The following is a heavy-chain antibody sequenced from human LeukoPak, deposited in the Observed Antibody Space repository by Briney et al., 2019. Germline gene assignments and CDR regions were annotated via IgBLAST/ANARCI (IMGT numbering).Heavy chain of an antibody. Sequence: ASVKVSCKASGYTFTSYGISWVRQAPGQGLEWMGWISAYNGNTNYAQKLQGRVTMTTDTSTSTAYMELRSLRSDDTAVYYCARVGYCTNGVCYGGVGYWGQGTLVTVSS. CDR1: GYTFTSYG. D-gene: IGHD2-8*01. CDR3: ARVGYCTNGVCYGGVGY. V-gene: IGHV1-18*01. J-gene: IGHJ4*02. CDR2: ISAYNGNT.